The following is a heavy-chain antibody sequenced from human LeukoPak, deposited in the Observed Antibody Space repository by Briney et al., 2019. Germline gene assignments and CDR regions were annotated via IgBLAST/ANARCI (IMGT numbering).Heavy chain of an antibody. J-gene: IGHJ4*02. CDR1: GGSISSYY. D-gene: IGHD6-19*01. V-gene: IGHV3-23*01. Sequence: ETLSLTCTVSGGSISSYYWSWVRQAPGKGLEWVSAISGSGGSTYYADSVKGRFTISRDNSKNTLYLQMNSLRVEDTALYYCAKGNGWSYFDYWGQGTLVTVSS. CDR2: ISGSGGST. CDR3: AKGNGWSYFDY.